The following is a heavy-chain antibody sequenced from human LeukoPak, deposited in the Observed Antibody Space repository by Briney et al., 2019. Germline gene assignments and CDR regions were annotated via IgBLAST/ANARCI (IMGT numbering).Heavy chain of an antibody. CDR1: GFTFSSYG. D-gene: IGHD7-27*01. Sequence: GGSLRLSCAASGFTFSSYGMPWVRQAPGQGLEWVGVIWYDGSNKYYADSVKGQFTISRDNSKNTLYLQMNSLRAEDTAVYYCARDDRLGIDYWGQGTLVTVSS. CDR2: IWYDGSNK. V-gene: IGHV3-33*01. CDR3: ARDDRLGIDY. J-gene: IGHJ4*02.